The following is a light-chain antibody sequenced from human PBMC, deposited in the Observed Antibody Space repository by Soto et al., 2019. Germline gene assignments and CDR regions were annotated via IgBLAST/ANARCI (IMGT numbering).Light chain of an antibody. J-gene: IGKJ4*01. V-gene: IGKV3-11*01. Sequence: EIVLTQSPATLSLSPGTRATLSCRVSQSVGANLAWYQQKPGQAPRLLIWDASSRATGIPARFSGSGSGTEFTLTISSLEPEDFAVYYCQHRTNWPAFGGGTKVDIK. CDR1: QSVGAN. CDR3: QHRTNWPA. CDR2: DAS.